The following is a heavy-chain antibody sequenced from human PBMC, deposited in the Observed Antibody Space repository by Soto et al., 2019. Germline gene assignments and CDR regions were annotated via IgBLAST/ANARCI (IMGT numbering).Heavy chain of an antibody. CDR2: IYYSGST. CDR3: ANCLDRSGWYSAGNY. J-gene: IGHJ4*02. Sequence: SETLSLTCTVSGGSISSSSYYWGWIRQPPGKGLEWIGSIYYSGSTYYNPSLKSRVTISVDTSKNQFSLTLSSVTAADTAVYYCANCLDRSGWYSAGNYWGQGTLVTVSS. V-gene: IGHV4-39*01. D-gene: IGHD6-19*01. CDR1: GGSISSSSYY.